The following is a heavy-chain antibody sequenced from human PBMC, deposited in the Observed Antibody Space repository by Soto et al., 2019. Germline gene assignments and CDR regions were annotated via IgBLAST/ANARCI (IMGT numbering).Heavy chain of an antibody. V-gene: IGHV4-31*03. D-gene: IGHD2-21*02. CDR1: GGSISSGGYY. J-gene: IGHJ4*02. CDR3: ARGSESLTYCGGDCYGLLAWLNDY. CDR2: IYYSGST. Sequence: SETLSLTCTVSGGSISSGGYYWSWIRQHPGKGLEWIGYIYYSGSTYYNPSLKSRVTISVDTSKNQFSLKLSSVTAADTAVYYCARGSESLTYCGGDCYGLLAWLNDYWGQGTLVTVSS.